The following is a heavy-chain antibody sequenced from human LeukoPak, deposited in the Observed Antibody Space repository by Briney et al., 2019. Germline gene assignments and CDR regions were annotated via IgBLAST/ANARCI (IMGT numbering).Heavy chain of an antibody. CDR1: GFTFSSYS. Sequence: GGSLRLSCAASGFTFSSYSMNWVRQAPGKGLEWVSSISSSSSYIYCADSVKGRFTISRDNAKNSLYLQMNSLRAEDTAVYYCARDISPGYCSSTSCYGGRYNYYYGMDVWGQGTTVTVSS. CDR2: ISSSSSYI. J-gene: IGHJ6*02. V-gene: IGHV3-21*01. CDR3: ARDISPGYCSSTSCYGGRYNYYYGMDV. D-gene: IGHD2-2*01.